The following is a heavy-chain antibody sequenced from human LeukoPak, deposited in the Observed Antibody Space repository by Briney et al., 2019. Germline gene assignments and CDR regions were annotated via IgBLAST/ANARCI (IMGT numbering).Heavy chain of an antibody. J-gene: IGHJ6*03. V-gene: IGHV4-59*01. CDR2: VYYSGYT. CDR1: GGSISSYY. Sequence: SETLSLTCTVSGGSISSYYWSWIRQPPGKGLKWIGNVYYSGYTTYSPSLRSRVTISVDTSKNQFSLKLSSVTAADTAVYYCARETSQKGAHYMDVWGKGTTITISS. D-gene: IGHD3-16*01. CDR3: ARETSQKGAHYMDV.